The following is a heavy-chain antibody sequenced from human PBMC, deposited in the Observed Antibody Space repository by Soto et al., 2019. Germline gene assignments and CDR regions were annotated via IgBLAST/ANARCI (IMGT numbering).Heavy chain of an antibody. CDR1: GGSISNYY. CDR3: ARASRKFPYFDY. Sequence: QVQLQESGPGLVKPSETLSLTCTVSGGSISNYYWSWIRQPPGKGLEWIGYIYYSGSTNYNPSLKSRVTISVDTSKNQFSLNLSSVTAADTAVYYCARASRKFPYFDYWGQGTLVTVSS. CDR2: IYYSGST. J-gene: IGHJ4*02. V-gene: IGHV4-59*01.